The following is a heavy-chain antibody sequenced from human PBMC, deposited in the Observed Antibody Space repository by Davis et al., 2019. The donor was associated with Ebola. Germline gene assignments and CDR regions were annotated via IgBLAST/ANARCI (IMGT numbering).Heavy chain of an antibody. CDR3: ASKVLEPYYFDY. Sequence: GSLRLSCTVSGGSISSSSYYWGWIRQPPGKGLEWIGSIYYSGSTYYNPSLKSRVTISVDTSKNQFSLKLSSVTAADTAVYYCASKVLEPYYFDYWGQGTLVTVSS. CDR1: GGSISSSSYY. J-gene: IGHJ4*02. CDR2: IYYSGST. V-gene: IGHV4-39*01. D-gene: IGHD5-24*01.